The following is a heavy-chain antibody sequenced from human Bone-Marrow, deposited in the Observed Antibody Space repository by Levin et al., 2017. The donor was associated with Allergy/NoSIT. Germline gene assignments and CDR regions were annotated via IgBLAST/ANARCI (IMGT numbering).Heavy chain of an antibody. CDR2: ISYEGSLK. D-gene: IGHD5-18*01. V-gene: IGHV3-30-3*01. J-gene: IGHJ4*02. CDR1: GFYFSNYG. Sequence: PGGSLRLSCTASGFYFSNYGLHWVRQAPGKGLEWVALISYEGSLKYYTDSVQGRFTISRDNSKRTLYLQMNSLRPEDTATYYCARDRGSSYGATFDYWGQGTLVTVSS. CDR3: ARDRGSSYGATFDY.